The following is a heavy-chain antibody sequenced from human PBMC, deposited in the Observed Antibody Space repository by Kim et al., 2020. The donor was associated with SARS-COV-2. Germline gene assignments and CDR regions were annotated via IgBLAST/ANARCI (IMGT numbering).Heavy chain of an antibody. CDR2: ISSSSSYT. Sequence: GGSLRLSCAASGFTFSDYYMSWIRQAPGKGLEWVSYISSSSSYTNYADSVKGRFTISRDNAKNSLYLQMNSLRAEDTAVYYCARGVPLEGSTSDYWGQGTLVTVSS. CDR3: ARGVPLEGSTSDY. J-gene: IGHJ4*02. D-gene: IGHD2-2*01. CDR1: GFTFSDYY. V-gene: IGHV3-11*05.